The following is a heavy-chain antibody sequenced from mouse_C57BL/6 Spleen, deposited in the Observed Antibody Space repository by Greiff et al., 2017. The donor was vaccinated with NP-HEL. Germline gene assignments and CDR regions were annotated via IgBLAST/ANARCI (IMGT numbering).Heavy chain of an antibody. D-gene: IGHD1-1*01. J-gene: IGHJ2*01. CDR2: IDPEDGDT. CDR3: TTRFPYYYGSSYGFDY. V-gene: IGHV14-1*01. Sequence: EVKLVESGAELVRPGASVKLSCTASGFNIKDYYMHWVKQRPEQGLEWIGRIDPEDGDTEYAPKFQGKATMTADTSSNPAYLQLSSLTSEDTAGYYCTTRFPYYYGSSYGFDYWGQGTTLTVSS. CDR1: GFNIKDYY.